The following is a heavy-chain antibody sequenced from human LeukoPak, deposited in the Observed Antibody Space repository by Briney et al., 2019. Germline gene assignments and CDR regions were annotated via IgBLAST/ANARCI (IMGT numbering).Heavy chain of an antibody. CDR2: ISSSSSYI. CDR3: ARDSRACSGGSCYDY. Sequence: GGSLRLSCAASGFTFSSYSMNWVRQAPGKGLEWVSSISSSSSYIYYADSVKGRFTISRDNAKNSLYLQMNSLRAEDTAVYYCARDSRACSGGSCYDYWGQGTLVTVSS. CDR1: GFTFSSYS. J-gene: IGHJ4*02. D-gene: IGHD2-15*01. V-gene: IGHV3-21*01.